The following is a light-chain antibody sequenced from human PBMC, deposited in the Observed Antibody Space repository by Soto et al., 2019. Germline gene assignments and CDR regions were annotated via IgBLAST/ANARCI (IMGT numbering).Light chain of an antibody. J-gene: IGKJ5*01. CDR2: GAS. Sequence: EVVMTQSPATLSVSPGERATLSCRASQSVSSNLAWYQQKPGQAPRLLIYGASTRATGIPARFSGSGSGTEFTLTIRGLQSEDFAVYYCQQYNNWPPITCGQGTRLEIK. CDR3: QQYNNWPPIT. CDR1: QSVSSN. V-gene: IGKV3-15*01.